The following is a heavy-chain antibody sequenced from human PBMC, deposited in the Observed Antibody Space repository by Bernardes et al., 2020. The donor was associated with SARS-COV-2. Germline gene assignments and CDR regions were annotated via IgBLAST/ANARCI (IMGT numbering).Heavy chain of an antibody. D-gene: IGHD5-12*01. CDR1: GYTFTGYY. CDR2: INPNSGGT. J-gene: IGHJ4*02. V-gene: IGHV1-2*04. CDR3: ARGSGYDVANFDY. Sequence: ASVKVSCMASGYTFTGYYMHWVRQAPGQGLEWMGWINPNSGGTNYAQKFQGWVTMTRDTSISTAYMELSRLRSDDTAVYYCARGSGYDVANFDYWGQGTLVTVSS.